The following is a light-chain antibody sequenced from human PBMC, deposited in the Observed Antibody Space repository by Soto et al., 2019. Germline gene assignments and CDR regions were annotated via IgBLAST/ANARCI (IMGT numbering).Light chain of an antibody. CDR1: SSVVGGHDY. J-gene: IGLJ1*01. V-gene: IGLV2-11*01. Sequence: QSVLSPPRSVSVSPGQTVTVSCTGTSSVVGGHDYVSWYQHHPGEAPKLIIYDVTKRPSGVPDRFSGSKSGNTASLTISGLQAEDEADYLCYSYAENYLYGFGSGTKVTV. CDR2: DVT. CDR3: YSYAENYLYG.